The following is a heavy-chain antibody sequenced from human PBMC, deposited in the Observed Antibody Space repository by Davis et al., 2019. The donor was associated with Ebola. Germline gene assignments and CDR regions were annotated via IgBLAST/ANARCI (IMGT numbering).Heavy chain of an antibody. Sequence: PSETLSLTCTVSGVSISRHYWSWIRQPPGKRLEWFGSIYYTGNAYYNSSLASRATISVDTSKNQFSLKLTSVTAADTVMYYCSERGSSVWGQGTLVTVSS. J-gene: IGHJ4*02. V-gene: IGHV4-59*03. D-gene: IGHD3-10*01. CDR3: SERGSSV. CDR1: GVSISRHY. CDR2: IYYTGNA.